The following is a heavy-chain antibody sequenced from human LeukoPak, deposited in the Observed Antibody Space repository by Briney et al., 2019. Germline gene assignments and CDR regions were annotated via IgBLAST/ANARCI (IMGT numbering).Heavy chain of an antibody. V-gene: IGHV3-11*04. CDR1: GFTFSDYY. CDR3: ARGHYDGDAFDI. D-gene: IGHD3-22*01. J-gene: IGHJ3*02. CDR2: ISSSGSTI. Sequence: GGSLRLSCAASGFTFSDYYMSWIRQAPGKGLEWVSYISSSGSTIYYADSVKGRFTISRDNSKNTLYLQMNSLRAEDTAVYYCARGHYDGDAFDIWGQGTMVTVSS.